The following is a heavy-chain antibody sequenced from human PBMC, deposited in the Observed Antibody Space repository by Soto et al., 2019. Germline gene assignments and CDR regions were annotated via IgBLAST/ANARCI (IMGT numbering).Heavy chain of an antibody. CDR1: GGSISSGGCS. Sequence: HLQLQESGSGLVKHSQTLSLTCAVSGGSISSGGCSWSWIRQSPGKGLDLIGYIYYSWRTYYNPSVKSRVNISVDRSKNEFSMRLSSVTAAETDVYYCARATVIRKGYYDVTDYYYFDYWGQGTLVNVSS. J-gene: IGHJ4*02. V-gene: IGHV4-30-2*06. CDR2: IYYSWRT. CDR3: ARATVIRKGYYDVTDYYYFDY. D-gene: IGHD3-22*01.